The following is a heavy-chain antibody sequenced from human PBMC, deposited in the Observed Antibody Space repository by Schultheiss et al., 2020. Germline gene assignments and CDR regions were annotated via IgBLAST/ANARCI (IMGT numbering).Heavy chain of an antibody. J-gene: IGHJ6*04. V-gene: IGHV1-3*01. CDR1: GYTFTSYA. CDR2: INAGNGNT. Sequence: ASVKVSCKASGYTFTSYAMHWVRQAPGQRLEWMGWINAGNGNTNYAQKLQGRVTMTTDTSTSTAYMELRSLRSDDTAVYYCARDQIVGATGYYYYGMDVWGKGTTVTVSS. CDR3: ARDQIVGATGYYYYGMDV. D-gene: IGHD1-26*01.